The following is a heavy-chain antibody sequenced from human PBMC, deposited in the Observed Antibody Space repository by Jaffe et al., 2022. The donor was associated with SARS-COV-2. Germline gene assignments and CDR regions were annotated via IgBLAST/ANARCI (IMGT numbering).Heavy chain of an antibody. CDR2: IWYDGSNK. V-gene: IGHV3-33*01. J-gene: IGHJ4*02. CDR3: ARDLSPCGYTATCGGIDY. D-gene: IGHD5-12*01. Sequence: QVQLVESGGGVVQPGRSLRLSCAASGFTFSSYGMHWVRQAPGKGLEWVAVIWYDGSNKYYADSVKGRFTISRDNSKNTLYLQMNSLRAEDTAVYYCARDLSPCGYTATCGGIDYWGQGTLVTVSS. CDR1: GFTFSSYG.